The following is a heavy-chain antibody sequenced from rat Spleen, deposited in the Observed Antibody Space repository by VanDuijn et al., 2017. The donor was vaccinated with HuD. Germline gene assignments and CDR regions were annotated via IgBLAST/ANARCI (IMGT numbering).Heavy chain of an antibody. CDR1: GFTFSDYY. D-gene: IGHD1-2*01. CDR3: ARPDSSLYVMDA. Sequence: EVRLVESGRGLVRPGRSLKLSCAASGFTFSDYYMAWVRQAPKKGLEWVASISYEGSSSYYGDSVKGRFTISRDNAKSTLYLQMNSLRSEDTATYYCARPDSSLYVMDAWGQGASVTVSS. CDR2: ISYEGSSS. J-gene: IGHJ4*01. V-gene: IGHV5-22*01.